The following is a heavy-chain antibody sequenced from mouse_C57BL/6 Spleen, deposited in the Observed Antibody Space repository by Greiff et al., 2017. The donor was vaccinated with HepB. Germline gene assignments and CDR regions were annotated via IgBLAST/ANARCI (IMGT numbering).Heavy chain of an antibody. J-gene: IGHJ4*01. CDR1: GFTFSDYG. CDR3: ARLRDYAMDY. V-gene: IGHV5-17*01. CDR2: ISSGSSTI. Sequence: DVMLVESGGGLVKPGGSLKLSCAASGFTFSDYGMHWVRQAPEKGLEWVAYISSGSSTISYSDTVKGRFTISRDNAKNTLFLQMTSLRSEDTAMYYCARLRDYAMDYWGQGTSGTVSS.